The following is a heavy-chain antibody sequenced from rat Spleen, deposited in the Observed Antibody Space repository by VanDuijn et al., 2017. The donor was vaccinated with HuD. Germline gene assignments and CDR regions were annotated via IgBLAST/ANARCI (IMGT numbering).Heavy chain of an antibody. CDR1: GFTFSNYG. D-gene: IGHD1-1*01. Sequence: EVQLVESGGGLVQPGRSLKLSCAASGFTFSNYGMHWIRQAPTKGLEWVASISPSGGSTYYRDSVKGRFTISRDKAKSTLYLQMDSLRSGDTATYYCATPGVYSGDVGFAYWGQGTLVTVSS. V-gene: IGHV5-19*01. CDR2: ISPSGGST. J-gene: IGHJ3*01. CDR3: ATPGVYSGDVGFAY.